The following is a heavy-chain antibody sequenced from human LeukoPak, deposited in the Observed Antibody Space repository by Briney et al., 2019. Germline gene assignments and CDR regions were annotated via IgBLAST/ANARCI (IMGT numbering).Heavy chain of an antibody. CDR1: GFTFSSYS. Sequence: GGSLRLSCAASGFTFSSYSMNWVRQAPGKGLEWVSSISSSSSYIYYADSVKGRFTISRDNAKNSLCLQMNSLRAEDTAVYYCARGGYCSSTSCVAGFDYWGQGTLVTVSS. V-gene: IGHV3-21*01. CDR2: ISSSSSYI. CDR3: ARGGYCSSTSCVAGFDY. D-gene: IGHD2-2*03. J-gene: IGHJ4*02.